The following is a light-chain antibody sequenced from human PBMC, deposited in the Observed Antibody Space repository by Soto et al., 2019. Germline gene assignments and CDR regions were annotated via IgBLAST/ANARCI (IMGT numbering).Light chain of an antibody. Sequence: DIPMTQSPSALAASVGDRVTITCRASQSIGTWVAWYQQKPGKAPNLLIYDASSLETGVPSRFSGSGSGTEFTLTISSLQPDDFATYYCQQYISYWTFGQGTKVEIK. J-gene: IGKJ1*01. CDR2: DAS. V-gene: IGKV1-5*01. CDR3: QQYISYWT. CDR1: QSIGTW.